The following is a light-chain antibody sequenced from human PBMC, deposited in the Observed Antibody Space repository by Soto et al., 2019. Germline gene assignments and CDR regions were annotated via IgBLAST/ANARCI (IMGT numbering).Light chain of an antibody. J-gene: IGLJ1*01. V-gene: IGLV1-51*01. Sequence: QSVLTQQPSVYAAPGQRVTISCSGSSSNIGGNSVSWYQQLPGTAPKLLIYDDDKRPSGIPDRFSGSKSGTSATLGITGFQTGDEADHYCGSWDSSLSAYVFGTGTKV. CDR2: DDD. CDR3: GSWDSSLSAYV. CDR1: SSNIGGNS.